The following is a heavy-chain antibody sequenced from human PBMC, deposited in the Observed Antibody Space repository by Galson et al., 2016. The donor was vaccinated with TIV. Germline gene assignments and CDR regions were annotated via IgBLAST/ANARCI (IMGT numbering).Heavy chain of an antibody. D-gene: IGHD3-10*01. V-gene: IGHV1-24*01. CDR1: GYALSEIS. J-gene: IGHJ6*02. CDR3: ARGRRIMLRVGEVPPYGMDV. CDR2: FDAGDGDT. Sequence: SVKVSCKVSGYALSEISIHWVRQAPGKGLEWMGGFDAGDGDTLYAQNFQGKLIMTEDTSTDTVYMDLSSLRSEDTSVYYCARGRRIMLRVGEVPPYGMDVWGQGTMVTVSS.